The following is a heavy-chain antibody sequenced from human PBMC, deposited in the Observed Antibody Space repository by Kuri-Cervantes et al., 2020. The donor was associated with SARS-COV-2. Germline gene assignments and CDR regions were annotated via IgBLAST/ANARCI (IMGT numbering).Heavy chain of an antibody. Sequence: GESLKISCAASGFTFSSYAMHWVRQAPGKGLEWVAVISYDGSNKYYADSVKGRFTISRDNSKNTLYLQMNSLRAEDTAVYYCAREYSSPSGFDYWGQGTLVTVSS. CDR2: ISYDGSNK. CDR3: AREYSSPSGFDY. CDR1: GFTFSSYA. V-gene: IGHV3-30-3*01. J-gene: IGHJ4*02. D-gene: IGHD6-6*01.